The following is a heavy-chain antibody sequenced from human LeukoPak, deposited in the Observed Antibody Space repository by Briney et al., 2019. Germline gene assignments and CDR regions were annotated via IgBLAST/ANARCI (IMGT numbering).Heavy chain of an antibody. CDR1: GFTFSSYA. V-gene: IGHV3-23*01. J-gene: IGHJ4*02. Sequence: GGSLRLXCAASGFTFSSYAMSWVRQAPGKGLEWVSAISGSGGSTYYADSVKGRFTISRDNSKNTLYLQMNSLRAEDTAVYYCAKWLQFGSVGYWGQGTLVTVSS. CDR2: ISGSGGST. CDR3: AKWLQFGSVGY. D-gene: IGHD5-24*01.